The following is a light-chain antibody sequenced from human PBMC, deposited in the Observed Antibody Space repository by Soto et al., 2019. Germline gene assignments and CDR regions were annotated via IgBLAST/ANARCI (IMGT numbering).Light chain of an antibody. J-gene: IGLJ2*01. V-gene: IGLV1-44*01. Sequence: QSALTQPPSASGTPGQRVTISCSGSSSNIGSNTVNWYQQLPGTAPNVLIYSNNQRPSGVPDRFSGSKSGTSGSLAISGLQAEDEADYHCAAWDDSLNGVVFGGGTKLTVL. CDR3: AAWDDSLNGVV. CDR2: SNN. CDR1: SSNIGSNT.